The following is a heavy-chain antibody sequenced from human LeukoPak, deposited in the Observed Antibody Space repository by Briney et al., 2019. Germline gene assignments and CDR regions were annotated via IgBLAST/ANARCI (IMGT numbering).Heavy chain of an antibody. V-gene: IGHV3-11*01. CDR3: ARGRRWATVTTSGEGAEYFQH. J-gene: IGHJ1*01. CDR1: GFTFDDYA. CDR2: ISSSGSTI. Sequence: PGRSLRLSCAASGFTFDDYAMHWVRQAPGKGLEWVSYISSSGSTIYYADSVKGRFTISRDNAKNSLYLQMNSLRAEDTAVYYCARGRRWATVTTSGEGAEYFQHWGQGTLVTVSS. D-gene: IGHD4-17*01.